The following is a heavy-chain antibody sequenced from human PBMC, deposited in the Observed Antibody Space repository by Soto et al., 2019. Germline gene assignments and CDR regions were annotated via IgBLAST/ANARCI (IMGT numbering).Heavy chain of an antibody. CDR2: ISGSGGST. V-gene: IGHV3-23*01. CDR1: GFTFSSYA. J-gene: IGHJ5*02. Sequence: GGSLRLSCAASGFTFSSYAMSWVRQAPGKGLEWVSAISGSGGSTYYADSVKGRFTISRDNSKNTLYLQMNSLRAEDTAVYYCAKDRSHMIVVVNPLGWFDTWGQGTLVTVSS. CDR3: AKDRSHMIVVVNPLGWFDT. D-gene: IGHD3-22*01.